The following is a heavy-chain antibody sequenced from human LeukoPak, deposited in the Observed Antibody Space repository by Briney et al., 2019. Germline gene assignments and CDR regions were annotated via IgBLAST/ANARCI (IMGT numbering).Heavy chain of an antibody. J-gene: IGHJ4*02. CDR2: ISGSGGST. CDR1: GFTFSSYA. CDR3: AINGGGDSGYGNFDY. Sequence: GGCLRLSCAASGFTFSSYAMNWVRQAPGKGLEWVSAISGSGGSTYYADSVKGRFTISRDNSKNTLYLQMNSLRAEDTALYYCAINGGGDSGYGNFDYWGQGTLVTVSS. D-gene: IGHD5-12*01. V-gene: IGHV3-23*01.